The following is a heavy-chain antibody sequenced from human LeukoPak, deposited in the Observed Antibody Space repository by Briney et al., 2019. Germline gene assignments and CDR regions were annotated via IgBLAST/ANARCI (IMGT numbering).Heavy chain of an antibody. CDR2: IRYDGSNK. CDR3: ARELYSGYDF. Sequence: PGGSLRLSCAASGFTFSDFGMHWLRQAPGKGLEWVAFIRYDGSNKYYADSVKGRFTISRDNSKNTLYLQMNSLRAEDTAVYYCARELYSGYDFWGQGTLVTVSS. D-gene: IGHD5-12*01. V-gene: IGHV3-30*02. J-gene: IGHJ4*02. CDR1: GFTFSDFG.